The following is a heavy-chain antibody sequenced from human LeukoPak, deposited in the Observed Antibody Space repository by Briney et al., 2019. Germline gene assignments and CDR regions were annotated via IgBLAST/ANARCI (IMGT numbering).Heavy chain of an antibody. V-gene: IGHV3-15*01. J-gene: IGHJ4*02. CDR3: TTEGGAEDYFDY. Sequence: AGGSLRLSCAASGFTFSNAWMSWVRQAPGKGLEWVGRIKSKTDGGTTDYAAPVKGRFTISRDDSKNTLYLQMNSLKTEDTAVYYCTTEGGAEDYFDYWGQGTLVTVSS. CDR2: IKSKTDGGTT. D-gene: IGHD1-14*01. CDR1: GFTFSNAW.